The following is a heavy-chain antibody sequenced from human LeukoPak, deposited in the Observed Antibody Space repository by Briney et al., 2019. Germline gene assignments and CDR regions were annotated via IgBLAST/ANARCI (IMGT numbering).Heavy chain of an antibody. CDR1: GFTFNTFG. Sequence: PGGSLRLSCAASGFTFNTFGMHWVRQAPGKGLEWVAFIRYDGSNQYYADSVKGRFTISRDNSENTLYLQMNSLRPEDTAAYYCATNYGSGTFFTYWGQGTLVTVSS. CDR2: IRYDGSNQ. V-gene: IGHV3-30*02. J-gene: IGHJ4*02. CDR3: ATNYGSGTFFTY. D-gene: IGHD3-10*01.